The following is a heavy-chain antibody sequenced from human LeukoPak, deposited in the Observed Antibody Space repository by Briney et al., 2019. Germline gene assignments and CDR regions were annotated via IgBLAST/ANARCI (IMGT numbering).Heavy chain of an antibody. D-gene: IGHD4-17*01. CDR1: GFTFSDYY. CDR2: ISSSSSYT. V-gene: IGHV3-11*03. J-gene: IGHJ3*02. Sequence: PGGSLRLSCAASGFTFSDYYMSWIRHAPGKGLEEVSYISSSSSYTNYADSVKGRFTISRDNAKNSLYLQMNSLRAEDTAVYYCARIDYGVRPEAFDIWGQGTMVTVSS. CDR3: ARIDYGVRPEAFDI.